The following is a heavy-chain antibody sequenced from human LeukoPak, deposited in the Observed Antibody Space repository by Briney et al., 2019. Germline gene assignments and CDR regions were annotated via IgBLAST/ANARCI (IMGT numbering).Heavy chain of an antibody. CDR2: FDPEDGET. J-gene: IGHJ6*03. CDR3: ATSRYSYGSHYDYYYYYMDV. V-gene: IGHV1-24*01. D-gene: IGHD5-18*01. CDR1: GYTLTELS. Sequence: EASVEVSCKVSGYTLTELSMHWVRQAPGKGLEWMGGFDPEDGETVYAQKFQGRVTMTEDTSTDTAYMELSSLRSEDTAVYYCATSRYSYGSHYDYYYYYMDVWGKGTTVTVSS.